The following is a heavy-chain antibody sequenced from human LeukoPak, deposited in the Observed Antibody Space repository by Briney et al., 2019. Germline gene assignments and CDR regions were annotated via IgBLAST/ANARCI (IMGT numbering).Heavy chain of an antibody. CDR2: IYSDVST. V-gene: IGHV3-66*04. CDR1: GFTFSSNY. J-gene: IGHJ4*02. Sequence: GGSLRLSCAASGFTFSSNYMSWVRQAPGKGLEWVSVIYSDVSTYYADSVKGRFTVSRDNAKNTLYLQMNSLRAEDTAVYYCARPYYYDSSRVDYWGQGTLVTVSS. CDR3: ARPYYYDSSRVDY. D-gene: IGHD3-22*01.